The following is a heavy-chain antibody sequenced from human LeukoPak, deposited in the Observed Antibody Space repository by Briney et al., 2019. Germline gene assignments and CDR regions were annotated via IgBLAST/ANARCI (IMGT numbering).Heavy chain of an antibody. Sequence: GGSLRLSCAASGFTFSSYWMHWVRQAPGRGLVCVSRISSDGSSTIYADSVKGRFTISRDNAKNTLYLQMNSLRAEDTAVYYCARGWGGYGPTSHDYWGQGTLVTVSS. CDR3: ARGWGGYGPTSHDY. CDR2: ISSDGSST. V-gene: IGHV3-74*01. J-gene: IGHJ4*02. D-gene: IGHD3-16*01. CDR1: GFTFSSYW.